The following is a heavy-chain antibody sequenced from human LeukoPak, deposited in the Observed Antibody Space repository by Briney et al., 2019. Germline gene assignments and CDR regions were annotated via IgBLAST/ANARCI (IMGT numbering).Heavy chain of an antibody. CDR1: GYTFTSYD. J-gene: IGHJ4*02. Sequence: GASVKVSCKASGYTFTSYDINWVRQATGQGLEWMGWMNPNSGNTGYAQKFQGRVTMTRDTSTSTVYMELSSLRSEDTAVYYCAREVGVVPAASKSQKDDYWGQGTLVTVSS. D-gene: IGHD2-2*01. CDR2: MNPNSGNT. V-gene: IGHV1-8*01. CDR3: AREVGVVPAASKSQKDDY.